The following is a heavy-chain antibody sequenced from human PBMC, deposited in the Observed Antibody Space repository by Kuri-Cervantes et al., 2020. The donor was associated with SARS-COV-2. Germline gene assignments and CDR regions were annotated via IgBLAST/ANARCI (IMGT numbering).Heavy chain of an antibody. V-gene: IGHV3-30*18. D-gene: IGHD6-13*01. CDR2: TSYNGKEN. CDR1: GFSLRDFG. J-gene: IGHJ4*02. Sequence: GESLKISCAASGFSLRDFGMHWVRQAPGKGLEWVAATSYNGKENYYGDSVKGRFTISRDNSKNTLYLEMDSLRTDDTAVYFCAKTSKSASSWFGHFDYWGQGSLVTVSS. CDR3: AKTSKSASSWFGHFDY.